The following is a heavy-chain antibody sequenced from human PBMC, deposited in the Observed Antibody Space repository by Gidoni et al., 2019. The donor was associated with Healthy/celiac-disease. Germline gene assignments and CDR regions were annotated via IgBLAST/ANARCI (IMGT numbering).Heavy chain of an antibody. CDR3: ARAKWLLLSDAFDI. CDR2: IYYSGST. J-gene: IGHJ3*02. V-gene: IGHV4-59*01. CDR1: GGSISSYY. Sequence: QVQLQESGPGLVKPSETLSITSTVSGGSISSYYWSWIRQPPGKGLEWIGYIYYSGSTNYNPSLKSRVTISVDTSKNQFSLKLSSVTAADTAVYYCARAKWLLLSDAFDIWGQGTMVTVSS. D-gene: IGHD3-22*01.